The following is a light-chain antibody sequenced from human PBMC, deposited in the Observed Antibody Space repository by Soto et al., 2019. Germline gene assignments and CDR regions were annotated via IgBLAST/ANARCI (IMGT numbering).Light chain of an antibody. CDR2: GTS. CDR1: QSVSSSY. V-gene: IGKV3-20*01. J-gene: IGKJ1*01. CDR3: QQYTTSSWT. Sequence: IVLTQSQGTLSLSPGEQATLSCLASQSVSSSYLAWYQQKPGQAPRVLIYGTSSRATGIPDRFSGSGSGTDFTLTISRLEPEDFAVYYCQQYTTSSWTFGQGTKVDI.